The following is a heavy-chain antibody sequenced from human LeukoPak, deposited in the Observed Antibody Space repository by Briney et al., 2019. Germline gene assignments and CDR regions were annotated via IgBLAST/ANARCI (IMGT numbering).Heavy chain of an antibody. CDR2: IYPGDSDT. V-gene: IGHV5-51*01. CDR1: GYSFTSYW. Sequence: GASVKVSCKASGYSFTSYWIGWVRQMPGKGLEWMGIIYPGDSDTRYSPSFQGQVTISADKSISTAYLQWSSLKASDTAMYYCARQAPYSYGRFDYWGQGTLVTVSS. J-gene: IGHJ4*02. D-gene: IGHD5-18*01. CDR3: ARQAPYSYGRFDY.